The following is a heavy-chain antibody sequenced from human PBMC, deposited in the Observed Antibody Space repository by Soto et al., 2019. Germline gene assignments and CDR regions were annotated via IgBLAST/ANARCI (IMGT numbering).Heavy chain of an antibody. D-gene: IGHD2-15*01. Sequence: EVQLLESGGGLVQPGGSLRLSCAASGFTFSSYAMSWVRQAPGKGLEWVSGISGSGGGAYYADSGKGRFSISREHVQNTLYLQMKSVRAEDTAVYYCAKDSSPSAGPYYDVDVLGQGTTVTVSS. CDR3: AKDSSPSAGPYYDVDV. CDR1: GFTFSSYA. V-gene: IGHV3-23*01. J-gene: IGHJ6*02. CDR2: ISGSGGGA.